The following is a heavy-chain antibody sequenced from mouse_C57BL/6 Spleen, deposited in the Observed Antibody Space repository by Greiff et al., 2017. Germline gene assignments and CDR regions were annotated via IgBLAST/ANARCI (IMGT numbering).Heavy chain of an antibody. Sequence: EVKLVESGGDLVKPGGSLKLSCAASGFTFSSYGMSWVRQTPDKRLEWVATISSGGSYTYYPDSVKGRFTISRDNAKNTLYLQMSSLKSEDTAMSYCARGEGPYYFDYWGQGTTLTVSS. D-gene: IGHD3-3*01. V-gene: IGHV5-6*01. CDR2: ISSGGSYT. J-gene: IGHJ2*01. CDR1: GFTFSSYG. CDR3: ARGEGPYYFDY.